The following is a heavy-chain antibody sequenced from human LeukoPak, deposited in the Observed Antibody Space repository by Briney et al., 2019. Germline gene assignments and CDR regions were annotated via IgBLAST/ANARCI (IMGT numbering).Heavy chain of an antibody. CDR3: ARDRQWMVFDY. Sequence: GVSLRLSCAASGFTFSSHGMHWVRQAPGKGLEWVAVIWYDGSNTYYAASVQGRFTISRDNSKNTLYLQMNSLGAEDTAVYYCARDRQWMVFDYWGQGTLVTVSS. V-gene: IGHV3-33*01. J-gene: IGHJ4*02. CDR2: IWYDGSNT. D-gene: IGHD6-19*01. CDR1: GFTFSSHG.